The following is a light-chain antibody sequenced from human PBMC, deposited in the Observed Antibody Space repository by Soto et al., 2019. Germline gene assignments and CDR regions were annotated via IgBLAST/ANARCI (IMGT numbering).Light chain of an antibody. V-gene: IGKV3-20*01. CDR2: GAS. Sequence: EIGLKQSPGTLSLSPGERATLSCRASQSVTNSYLAWYQQKPGQAPRLLIYGASSRATGIPDRFSGSGSGTDFTLTITRLEPEDFAVYFCQHYVTSSWTFGQGTKVDIK. CDR1: QSVTNSY. CDR3: QHYVTSSWT. J-gene: IGKJ1*01.